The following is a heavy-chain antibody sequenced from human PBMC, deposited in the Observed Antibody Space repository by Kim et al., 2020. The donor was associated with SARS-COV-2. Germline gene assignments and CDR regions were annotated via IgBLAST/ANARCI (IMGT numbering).Heavy chain of an antibody. D-gene: IGHD3-10*01. V-gene: IGHV4-39*01. CDR3: ASSPWRGSGQFDP. Sequence: YNPSLKSRVTISVDTSKNQFSLKLSSVTAADTAVYYCASSPWRGSGQFDPWGQGTLVTVSS. J-gene: IGHJ5*02.